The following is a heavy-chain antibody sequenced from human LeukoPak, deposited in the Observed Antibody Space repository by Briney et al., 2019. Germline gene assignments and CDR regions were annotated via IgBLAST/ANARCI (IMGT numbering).Heavy chain of an antibody. CDR1: GGSFSGYY. D-gene: IGHD5-18*01. V-gene: IGHV4-34*01. CDR3: ATGTEWIQIEQAHPFDY. Sequence: PSETLSLTCAVYGGSFSGYYWSWIRQPPGKGLEWIGEINHSGSTNYNPSLKSRVTISVDTSKNQFSLKLSSVTAADTAVYYCATGTEWIQIEQAHPFDYWGQGTLVTVSS. CDR2: INHSGST. J-gene: IGHJ4*02.